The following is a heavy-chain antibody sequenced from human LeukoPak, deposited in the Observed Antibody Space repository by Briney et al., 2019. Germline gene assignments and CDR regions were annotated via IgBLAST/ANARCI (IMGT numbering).Heavy chain of an antibody. CDR1: GFTFSSYA. CDR3: AKDGLRYFMGYFDY. Sequence: GGSLRLSCAASGFTFSSYAMSWVRQAPGKGLEWVSAISGSGGSTYYADSVKGRFTISRDNSKNTLYLQMSSLRAEDTAVYYCAKDGLRYFMGYFDYWGQGTLVTVSS. V-gene: IGHV3-23*01. D-gene: IGHD3-9*01. CDR2: ISGSGGST. J-gene: IGHJ4*02.